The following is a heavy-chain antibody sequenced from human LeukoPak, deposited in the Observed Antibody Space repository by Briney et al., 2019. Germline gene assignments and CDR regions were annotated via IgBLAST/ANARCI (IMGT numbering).Heavy chain of an antibody. CDR1: GYTLTELS. CDR3: ATVDQYAIVEVTDPRYGMDV. D-gene: IGHD1-26*01. J-gene: IGHJ6*02. CDR2: FDPEDGET. V-gene: IGHV1-24*01. Sequence: ASVKVSCKVSGYTLTELSMHWVRQAPGKGLEWMGGFDPEDGETIYAQKFQGRVTMTEDTSTDTAYMELSSLRSEDTAVYYCATVDQYAIVEVTDPRYGMDVWGQGTTVTVSS.